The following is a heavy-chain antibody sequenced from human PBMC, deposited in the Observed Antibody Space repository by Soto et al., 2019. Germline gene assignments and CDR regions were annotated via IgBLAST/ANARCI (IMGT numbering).Heavy chain of an antibody. CDR3: ARPRIAVAGMEYYFDS. D-gene: IGHD6-19*01. CDR1: GFTFSSFW. V-gene: IGHV3-74*03. J-gene: IGHJ4*02. CDR2: ISSDGSST. Sequence: EVQLVESGGGLVQPGGSLRLSCAASGFTFSSFWMHWVRQVPGKGLEWVSHISSDGSSTTYADSVRGRFTVSRDNARNTLVLQMNSLRAEDTAVYYCARPRIAVAGMEYYFDSWGQGTLVTVSP.